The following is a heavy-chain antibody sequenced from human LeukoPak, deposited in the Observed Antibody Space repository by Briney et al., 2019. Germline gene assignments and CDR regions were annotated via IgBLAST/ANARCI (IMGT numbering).Heavy chain of an antibody. Sequence: PGGSLRLSCAASGFTFSSYSMHWVRQAPGKGLEWVAVISLDGSDKYYADSVKGRITISRDKSNKTLYLQMYSLGAEDTAVYYCARDPTDFWGQGTLVTVSS. J-gene: IGHJ4*02. CDR3: ARDPTDF. CDR2: ISLDGSDK. CDR1: GFTFSSYS. V-gene: IGHV3-30*01. D-gene: IGHD4-17*01.